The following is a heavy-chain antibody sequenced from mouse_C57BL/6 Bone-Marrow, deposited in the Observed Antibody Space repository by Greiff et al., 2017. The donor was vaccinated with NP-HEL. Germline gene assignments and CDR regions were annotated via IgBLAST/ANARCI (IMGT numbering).Heavy chain of an antibody. CDR3: ARDGYYTWFAY. CDR1: GYTFTSYG. J-gene: IGHJ3*01. CDR2: IYPRSGNT. V-gene: IGHV1-81*01. D-gene: IGHD2-3*01. Sequence: VQLQESGAELARPGASVKLSCKASGYTFTSYGISWVKQRTGQGLEWIGEIYPRSGNTYYNEKFKGKATLTADKSSSTAYMELRSLTSEDSAVYFCARDGYYTWFAYWGQGTLVTVSA.